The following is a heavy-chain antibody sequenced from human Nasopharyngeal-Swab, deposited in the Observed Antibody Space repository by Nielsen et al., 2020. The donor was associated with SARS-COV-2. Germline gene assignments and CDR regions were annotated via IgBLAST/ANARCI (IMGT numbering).Heavy chain of an antibody. CDR3: ARLDYYDSSGYYSDY. J-gene: IGHJ4*02. D-gene: IGHD3-22*01. CDR1: GGTFSSYA. CDR2: IIPLFGTA. Sequence: SVKVSCKASGGTFSSYAISWVRQAPGQGLEWMGGIIPLFGTANYAQKFQGRVTITADESTSTAYMELSSLRSEDTAVYYCARLDYYDSSGYYSDYWGQGTLVTVSS. V-gene: IGHV1-69*13.